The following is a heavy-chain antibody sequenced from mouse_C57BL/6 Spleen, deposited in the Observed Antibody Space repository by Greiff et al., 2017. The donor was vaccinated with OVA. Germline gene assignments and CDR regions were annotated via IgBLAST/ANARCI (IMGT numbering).Heavy chain of an antibody. CDR1: GYTFTSYW. CDR3: ARPQYYGSGGAY. CDR2: IDPSDSYT. V-gene: IGHV1-50*01. Sequence: VQLQQPGAELVKPGASVKLSCKASGYTFTSYWMQWVKQRPGQGLEWIGEIDPSDSYTNYNQKFKGKATLTVDTSSSTAYMQLSSLTSEDSAVYYCARPQYYGSGGAYWGQGTLVTVSA. D-gene: IGHD1-1*01. J-gene: IGHJ3*01.